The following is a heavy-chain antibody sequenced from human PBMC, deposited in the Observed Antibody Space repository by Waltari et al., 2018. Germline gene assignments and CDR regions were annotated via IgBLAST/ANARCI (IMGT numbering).Heavy chain of an antibody. CDR1: GITFSSYT. CDR3: ARGPAYYFDY. J-gene: IGHJ4*02. CDR2: ISASGGT. V-gene: IGHV3-23*01. Sequence: EVQLLESGGGLVQPGGSLTLSCAASGITFSSYTMRWVRQAPGKWREWVSTISASGGTFYADSVKCRFTVSRDSSKNTLSLQMNSLRAEDTAVYYCARGPAYYFDYWDQGTLVTVSS.